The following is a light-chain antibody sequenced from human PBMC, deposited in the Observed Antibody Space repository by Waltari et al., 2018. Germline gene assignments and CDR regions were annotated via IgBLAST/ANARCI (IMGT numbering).Light chain of an antibody. CDR2: ANK. V-gene: IGLV1-40*01. J-gene: IGLJ3*02. CDR1: SPNLGSGYH. CDR3: QSFDRSLSASV. Sequence: QSVLTQPPSVSGSPGQSITSPCTGSSPNLGSGYHVPWYQQLPGTAPKLLIYANKNRPSGVPDRFAGSKSGTSASLAITGLQAEDEADDYCQSFDRSLSASVFGGGTKLTVL.